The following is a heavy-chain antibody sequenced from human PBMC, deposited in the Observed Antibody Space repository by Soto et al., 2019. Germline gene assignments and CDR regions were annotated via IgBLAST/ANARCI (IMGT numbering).Heavy chain of an antibody. CDR3: ARFNGYFDL. CDR2: IYYSGST. Sequence: QVQLQESGPGLVKPSETLSLTCTVSGGSISSYYWSWIRQPPGKGLEWIGYIYYSGSTNYNPSLKSRVTISVDTAKNQCFLKLSSVTAADTAVYYCARFNGYFDLWGRGTLVTVSS. V-gene: IGHV4-59*08. J-gene: IGHJ2*01. CDR1: GGSISSYY.